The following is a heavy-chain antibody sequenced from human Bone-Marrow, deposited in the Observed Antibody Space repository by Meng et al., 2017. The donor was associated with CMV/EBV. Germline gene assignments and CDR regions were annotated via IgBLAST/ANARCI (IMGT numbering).Heavy chain of an antibody. CDR1: GFTVSSNY. V-gene: IGHV3-66*02. CDR2: IYSGGST. J-gene: IGHJ6*02. CDR3: ARVITMIVVGFYYYGMDV. Sequence: GEYLKISCAASGFTVSSNYMSWVRQAPGKGLEWVSVIYSGGSTYYADSVKGRFTISRDNSKNTLYLQMNSLRAEDTAVYYCARVITMIVVGFYYYGMDVWGQGTTVTVSS. D-gene: IGHD3-22*01.